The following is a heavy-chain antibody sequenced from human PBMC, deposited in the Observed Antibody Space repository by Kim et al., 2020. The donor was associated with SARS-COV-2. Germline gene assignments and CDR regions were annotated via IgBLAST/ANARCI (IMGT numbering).Heavy chain of an antibody. V-gene: IGHV3-74*01. CDR2: INPDGRTT. CDR1: GFSFSSYW. J-gene: IGHJ2*01. Sequence: GGSLRLSCAASGFSFSSYWMHWVRQGPGKGLMWVAHINPDGRTTNSADSVKGRFTISRDNAKNTGYRQLNSLTPEDTAVYSCATGGRTATAMAQEYGGR. D-gene: IGHD1-26*01. CDR3: ATGGRTATAMAQEY.